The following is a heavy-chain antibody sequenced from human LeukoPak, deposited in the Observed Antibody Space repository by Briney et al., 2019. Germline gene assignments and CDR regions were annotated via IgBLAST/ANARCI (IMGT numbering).Heavy chain of an antibody. V-gene: IGHV4-34*01. Sequence: SETLSLTCAVYGGSFSGYYWSWIRQPPGKGLEWIGEINHSGSTNYNPSLKSRVTISVDTSKNQFSLKLSSVTAADTAVYYCARRMRYGFYFNYWGQGTLVTVSS. CDR2: INHSGST. CDR1: GGSFSGYY. J-gene: IGHJ4*02. D-gene: IGHD1-1*01. CDR3: ARRMRYGFYFNY.